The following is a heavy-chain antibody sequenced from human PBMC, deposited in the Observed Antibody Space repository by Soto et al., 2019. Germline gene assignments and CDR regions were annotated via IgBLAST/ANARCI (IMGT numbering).Heavy chain of an antibody. CDR2: INHSGST. D-gene: IGHD3-22*01. CDR3: ARRLYYDSSGFEGGGMDV. V-gene: IGHV4-34*01. CDR1: GGSFSGYY. Sequence: PSETLSLTCAVYGGSFSGYYWSWIRQPPGKGLEWIGEINHSGSTNYNPSLKSRVTRSVDTSKNQFSLKLSSVTAADTAVYYCARRLYYDSSGFEGGGMDVWGQGTTGTVS. J-gene: IGHJ6*02.